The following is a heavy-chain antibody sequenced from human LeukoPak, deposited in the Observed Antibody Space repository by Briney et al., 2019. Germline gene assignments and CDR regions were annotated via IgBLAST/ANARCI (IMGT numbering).Heavy chain of an antibody. V-gene: IGHV4-39*01. CDR2: IYYSGST. CDR1: DGSISRSSYY. D-gene: IGHD3-10*01. CDR3: ARILWCGELYPFAY. J-gene: IGHJ4*02. Sequence: SETLSLTLTVSDGSISRSSYYGGWSRQPPGKGLEWIGCIYYSGSTSYIPSLKSPVSISVDTSKNQFSLNLSSVTAAETPVYKRARILWCGELYPFAYWGEGTLVTASS.